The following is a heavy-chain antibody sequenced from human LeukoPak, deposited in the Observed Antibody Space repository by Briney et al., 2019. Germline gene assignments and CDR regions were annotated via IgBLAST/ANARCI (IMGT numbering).Heavy chain of an antibody. D-gene: IGHD2-2*01. CDR3: AKDPTPLIVPAAMGY. V-gene: IGHV3-23*01. J-gene: IGHJ4*02. CDR2: ISGSGDTS. Sequence: GGSLRLSCAASGFTFSSYAMSWVRQAPGKGLEWVSVISGSGDTSYYADSVKGRFTISRDNSKNTLYLQMNSLRAEDTAVYYCAKDPTPLIVPAAMGYWGQGTLVTVSS. CDR1: GFTFSSYA.